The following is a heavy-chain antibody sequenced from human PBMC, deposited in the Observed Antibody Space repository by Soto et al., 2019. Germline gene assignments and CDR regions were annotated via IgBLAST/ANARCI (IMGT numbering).Heavy chain of an antibody. CDR1: GGTFSNRA. D-gene: IGHD6-13*01. V-gene: IGHV1-69*12. CDR3: AREVAADGTFREDVFDI. J-gene: IGHJ3*02. Sequence: QVHLVQSGAEVKKPGSSVKVSCKASGGTFSNRAINWVRQAPGQGLEWMGRIIPIFTTTNYAQKFQGRVTITADESTITAYMELSSLKHDDTAVYYCAREVAADGTFREDVFDIWGQGTLVTVSS. CDR2: IIPIFTTT.